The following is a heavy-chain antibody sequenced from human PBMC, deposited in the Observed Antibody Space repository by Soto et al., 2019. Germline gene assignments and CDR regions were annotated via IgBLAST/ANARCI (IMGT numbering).Heavy chain of an antibody. J-gene: IGHJ4*02. CDR2: IIPIFGTA. CDR3: ATDWGSYSGVY. Sequence: QVQLVQSGAEVKKPGSSVKVSCKASGGTFSSYAISWVRQAPGQGLEWMGGIIPIFGTANYAEKFQGRVTISAGESTSTACMELISLRSEDTAVYYCATDWGSYSGVYWGQGTLVTVSS. D-gene: IGHD1-26*01. CDR1: GGTFSSYA. V-gene: IGHV1-69*01.